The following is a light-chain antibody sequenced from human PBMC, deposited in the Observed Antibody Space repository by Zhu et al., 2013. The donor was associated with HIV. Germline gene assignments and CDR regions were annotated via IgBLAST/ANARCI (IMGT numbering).Light chain of an antibody. CDR2: GAS. Sequence: EIVLTQSPATLSVSPGERATLSCRASQSVTGNLAWYQQKPGQSPSLLIYGASTRATGVPARFSGSGSGTQFTLTIGGLQSEDFAVYYCQQYYNWRTFGQGTKLEIK. J-gene: IGKJ2*02. CDR3: QQYYNWRT. V-gene: IGKV3-15*01. CDR1: QSVTGN.